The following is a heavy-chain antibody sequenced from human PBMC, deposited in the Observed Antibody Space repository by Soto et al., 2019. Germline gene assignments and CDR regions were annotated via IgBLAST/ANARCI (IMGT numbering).Heavy chain of an antibody. D-gene: IGHD3-10*01. Sequence: QVQLVESGGGLVKPGGSLRLSCAASGFTFSDYYMSWIRQAPGKGLEWVSYISSSSSYTNYADSVKGRFTISRDNAKNSLYLQMNSLRDEDTAVYYCANSPPGDQLSWVDPWGQGTLVTVSS. CDR3: ANSPPGDQLSWVDP. CDR1: GFTFSDYY. J-gene: IGHJ5*02. CDR2: ISSSSSYT. V-gene: IGHV3-11*06.